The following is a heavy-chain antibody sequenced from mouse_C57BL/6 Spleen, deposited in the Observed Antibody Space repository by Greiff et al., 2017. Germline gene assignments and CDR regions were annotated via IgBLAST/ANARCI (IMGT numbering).Heavy chain of an antibody. D-gene: IGHD2-3*01. CDR2: INPSTGGT. V-gene: IGHV1-42*01. Sequence: EVQRVESGPELVKPGASVKISCKASGYSFTGYYMNWVKQSPEKSLEWIGEINPSTGGTTYNQKFKAKATLTVDKSSSTAYMQLKSLTSEDSAVYYCARYGYYVGWFAYWGQGTLVTVSA. J-gene: IGHJ3*01. CDR3: ARYGYYVGWFAY. CDR1: GYSFTGYY.